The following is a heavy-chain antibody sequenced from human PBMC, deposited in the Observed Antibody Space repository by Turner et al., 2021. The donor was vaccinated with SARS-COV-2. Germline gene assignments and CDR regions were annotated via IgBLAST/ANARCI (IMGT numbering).Heavy chain of an antibody. CDR3: ATSLGRGYNWFDP. CDR2: IYYSGST. J-gene: IGHJ5*02. Sequence: QVQLQESGPGLVKHSETLSLTCTVSGGSISSYYWNWIRQPPGKGLEWIGYIYYSGSTNYNPSLKSRVTISVDTSKNQFSLKLTSVTAADTAVYYCATSLGRGYNWFDPWGQGTLVTVSS. CDR1: GGSISSYY. V-gene: IGHV4-59*08. D-gene: IGHD1-26*01.